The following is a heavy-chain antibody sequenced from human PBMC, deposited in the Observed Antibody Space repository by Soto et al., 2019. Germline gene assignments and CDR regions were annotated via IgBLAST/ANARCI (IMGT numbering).Heavy chain of an antibody. V-gene: IGHV1-46*01. Sequence: ASVKVSCKASGYTFTSYYMHWVRQAPGQGLEWMGIINPSGGSTSYAQKFQGRVTMTRDTSTSTVYMELSSLRSEDTAVYYCARDRVTGTTRYYYNAMDVWGQGITVTV. CDR1: GYTFTSYY. J-gene: IGHJ6*02. D-gene: IGHD1-7*01. CDR2: INPSGGST. CDR3: ARDRVTGTTRYYYNAMDV.